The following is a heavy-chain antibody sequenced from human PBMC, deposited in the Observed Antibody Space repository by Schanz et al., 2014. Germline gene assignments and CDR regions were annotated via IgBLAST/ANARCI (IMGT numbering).Heavy chain of an antibody. Sequence: VQLVESGGGLVQPGGSLRLSCSASGFTFSSYSMYWVRQAPGKGLEYVSVISSNGGSTDFADSVKGRFTISRDNSNNTLYLQMKSLRAEDTAVYYCAKYGGGYSYGFVEYWGQGILVNVSS. J-gene: IGHJ4*02. CDR2: ISSNGGST. V-gene: IGHV3-64*04. CDR1: GFTFSSYS. CDR3: AKYGGGYSYGFVEY. D-gene: IGHD5-18*01.